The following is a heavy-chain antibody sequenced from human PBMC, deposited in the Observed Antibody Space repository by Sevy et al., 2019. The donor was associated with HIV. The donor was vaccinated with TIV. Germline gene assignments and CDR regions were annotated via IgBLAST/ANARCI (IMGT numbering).Heavy chain of an antibody. J-gene: IGHJ6*02. Sequence: QSQTLSLTCAISGDSVSSNNAAWNWIRQSPSRGLERLGRTFYRSNWYNDYAVSMKGRITINPDTSKNQLSLQLTSVTPEDTAVYYSARDGLTYGGMDVWGQGTTVTVSS. CDR2: TFYRSNWYN. V-gene: IGHV6-1*01. CDR1: GDSVSSNNAA. D-gene: IGHD1-20*01. CDR3: ARDGLTYGGMDV.